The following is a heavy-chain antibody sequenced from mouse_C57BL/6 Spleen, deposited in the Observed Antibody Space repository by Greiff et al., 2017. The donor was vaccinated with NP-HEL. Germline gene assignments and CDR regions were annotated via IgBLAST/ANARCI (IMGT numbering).Heavy chain of an antibody. D-gene: IGHD2-10*01. V-gene: IGHV1-18*01. CDR1: GYTFTDYN. J-gene: IGHJ3*01. CDR3: AREGSYYGFAY. CDR2: INPNNGGT. Sequence: EVQLQQSGPELVKPGASVKIPCKASGYTFTDYNMDWVKQSHGKSLEWIGDINPNNGGTIYNQKFKGKATLTVDKSSSTAYMELRSLTSEDTAVYYCAREGSYYGFAYWGQGTLVTVSA.